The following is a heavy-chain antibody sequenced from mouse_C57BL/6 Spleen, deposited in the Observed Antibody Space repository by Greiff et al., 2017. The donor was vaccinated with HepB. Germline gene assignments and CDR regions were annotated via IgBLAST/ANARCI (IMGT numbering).Heavy chain of an antibody. V-gene: IGHV1-78*01. CDR1: GNTFTTHT. CDR2: IYPRVGST. Sequence: QVHVKQSDAELVKPGASVKISCKVSGNTFTTHTISWLKQRPEQGLEWIGYIYPRVGSTKYNEKFKGKATLTADKSSSTAYMQRNSLTSEDSAVYFCARWNNWDYFDYWGQGTTLTVSA. J-gene: IGHJ2*01. CDR3: ARWNNWDYFDY. D-gene: IGHD4-1*01.